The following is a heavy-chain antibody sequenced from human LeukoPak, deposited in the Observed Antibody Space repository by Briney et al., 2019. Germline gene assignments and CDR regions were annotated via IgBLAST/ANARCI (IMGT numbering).Heavy chain of an antibody. Sequence: PGGSLRLSCAASGFTFSSYAMHWVRQAPGKGREWVAVISYDGSNKYYADSVKGRFTISRDNSKNTLYLQMNSLRAEDTAVYYCARDAMRPRFGELNYYMDVWGKGTTVTVSS. V-gene: IGHV3-30*04. CDR3: ARDAMRPRFGELNYYMDV. CDR1: GFTFSSYA. D-gene: IGHD3-10*01. J-gene: IGHJ6*03. CDR2: ISYDGSNK.